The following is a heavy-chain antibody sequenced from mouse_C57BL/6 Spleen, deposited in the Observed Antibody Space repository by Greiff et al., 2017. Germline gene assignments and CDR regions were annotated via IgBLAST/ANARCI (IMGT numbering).Heavy chain of an antibody. J-gene: IGHJ1*03. CDR3: AYYYGSSSWYFDV. D-gene: IGHD1-1*01. CDR2: INPSSGYT. V-gene: IGHV1-7*01. CDR1: GYTFTSYW. Sequence: QVQLKQSGAELAKPGASVKLSCKASGYTFTSYWMHWVKQRPGQGLEWIGYINPSSGYTKYNQKFKDKATLTADKSSSTAYMQLSSLTYEDSAVYYCAYYYGSSSWYFDVWGTGTTGTGSS.